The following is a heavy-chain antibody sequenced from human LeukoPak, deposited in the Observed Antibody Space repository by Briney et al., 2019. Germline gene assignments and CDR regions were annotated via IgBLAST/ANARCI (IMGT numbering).Heavy chain of an antibody. J-gene: IGHJ4*02. CDR1: GYTFTSYA. Sequence: ASVKVSCKASGYTFTSYAMHWVRQAPGQRLEWMGWINAGNGNTKYSQKFQGRVTITRDTSASTAYMELSSLRSEDTAVYYCARGRSGSYFPDDYWGQGTLVTVSS. D-gene: IGHD3-10*01. CDR3: ARGRSGSYFPDDY. CDR2: INAGNGNT. V-gene: IGHV1-3*01.